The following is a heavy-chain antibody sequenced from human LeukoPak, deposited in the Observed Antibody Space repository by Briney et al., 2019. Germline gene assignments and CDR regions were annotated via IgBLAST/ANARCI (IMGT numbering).Heavy chain of an antibody. Sequence: SVKVSCKASGGTFSSYAISWARQAPGQGLEWMGGIIPIFGTANYAQKFQGRVTITADESTSTAYMELSSLRSEDTAVYYCARGPYDYVWGSYRLWGQGTLVTVSS. D-gene: IGHD3-16*02. V-gene: IGHV1-69*13. J-gene: IGHJ4*02. CDR2: IIPIFGTA. CDR1: GGTFSSYA. CDR3: ARGPYDYVWGSYRL.